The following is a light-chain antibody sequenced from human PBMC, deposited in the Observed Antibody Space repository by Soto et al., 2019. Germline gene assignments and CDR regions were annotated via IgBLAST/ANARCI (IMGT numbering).Light chain of an antibody. CDR1: QSISSW. J-gene: IGKJ4*01. Sequence: DIQMTQSPSTLSASVGDRVTITCRASQSISSWLAWYQQKPGKAPNLLIYKASTLESGVPSRFSGRGSGTEFTLTVSSLQPDHFATYYCQQYDSYPLTVGGATKVEIK. CDR2: KAS. V-gene: IGKV1-5*03. CDR3: QQYDSYPLT.